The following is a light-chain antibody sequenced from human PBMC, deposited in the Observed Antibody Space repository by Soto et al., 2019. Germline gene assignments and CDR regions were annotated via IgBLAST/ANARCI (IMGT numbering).Light chain of an antibody. V-gene: IGLV2-14*01. CDR2: EVS. CDR3: SSYKGDGGRYV. J-gene: IGLJ1*01. CDR1: NSDVGIYDF. Sequence: QSALTQPASVSGTPGQSITISCTGSNSDVGIYDFVSWYQQHPGRAPKLIVSEVSHRPSGVSNRFSGSKSGNTASLTISGLQPEDEADYYCSSYKGDGGRYVFGTGTKLTVL.